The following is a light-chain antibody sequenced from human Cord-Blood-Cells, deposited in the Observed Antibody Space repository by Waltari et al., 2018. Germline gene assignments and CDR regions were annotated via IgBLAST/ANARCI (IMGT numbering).Light chain of an antibody. J-gene: IGKJ4*01. Sequence: DIVMTQSPDSLAGSLGERATIICKSRQSVLYSSNNKNYLAWYQQKPGQPPKLLIYWASTRESGVPDRFSGSGSGTDFTLTISSLQAEDVAVYYCQQYYSTPVIFGGGTKVEIK. V-gene: IGKV4-1*01. CDR3: QQYYSTPVI. CDR2: WAS. CDR1: QSVLYSSNNKNY.